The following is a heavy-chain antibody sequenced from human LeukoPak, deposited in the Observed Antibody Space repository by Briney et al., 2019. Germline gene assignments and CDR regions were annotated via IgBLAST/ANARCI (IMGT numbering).Heavy chain of an antibody. CDR2: ISYDGSSE. Sequence: GGSLRLSCAASGFTFSSYTMHWVRQAPGKGLEWVALISYDGSSEYYEDPVKGRFTISRDNYENTMYVQLNSLRAEDTAVSYCARGGRSKGGYYFDHWGQGTLVSVSS. CDR1: GFTFSSYT. D-gene: IGHD3-16*01. CDR3: ARGGRSKGGYYFDH. J-gene: IGHJ4*02. V-gene: IGHV3-30-3*01.